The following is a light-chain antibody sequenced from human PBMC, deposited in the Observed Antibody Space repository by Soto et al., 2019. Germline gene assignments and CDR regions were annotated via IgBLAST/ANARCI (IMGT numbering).Light chain of an antibody. V-gene: IGLV2-8*01. CDR3: GSKAGSNKHVV. J-gene: IGLJ2*01. CDR2: EAT. CDR1: SSDIGASNS. Sequence: QSALTQPPSASGSPGQSVTISCAGSSSDIGASNSVSWYQQHPGKAPKLLISEATKRPSGVPDRFSGSKSGNTASLTVSGLQADDEADYYCGSKAGSNKHVVFGGGTQLTVL.